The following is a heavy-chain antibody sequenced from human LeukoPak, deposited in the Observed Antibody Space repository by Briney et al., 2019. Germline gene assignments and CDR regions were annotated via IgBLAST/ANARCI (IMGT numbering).Heavy chain of an antibody. D-gene: IGHD2-15*01. V-gene: IGHV3-74*01. CDR3: ARRIDCSGGSCYWEYFDY. CDR1: GLAFSAYK. CDR2: ISTDGYTT. Sequence: GGSLRLSCAASGLAFSAYKMHWVRQAPRKGLVWVSRISTDGYTTDYADFVQGRFTASRDNTKNTWSLEMNSLRAEDTAVYYCARRIDCSGGSCYWEYFDYWGQGTLVTVSS. J-gene: IGHJ4*02.